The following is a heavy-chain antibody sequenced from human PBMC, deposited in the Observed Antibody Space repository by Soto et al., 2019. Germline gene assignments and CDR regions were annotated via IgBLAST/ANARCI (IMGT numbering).Heavy chain of an antibody. J-gene: IGHJ1*01. V-gene: IGHV1-18*01. CDR2: ISGYNGNT. D-gene: IGHD6-13*01. CDR1: GYTFTNYG. CDR3: ARGGSSWSAEYYQH. Sequence: QVQLVQSGAEVKKPGASVKVSCKASGYTFTNYGISWVRQAPGQGPEWMGWISGYNGNTNYAQKFQGRVTMTTDTSTSTAYMELRSLRSDDTAVYYCARGGSSWSAEYYQHWCQGTLVIVSS.